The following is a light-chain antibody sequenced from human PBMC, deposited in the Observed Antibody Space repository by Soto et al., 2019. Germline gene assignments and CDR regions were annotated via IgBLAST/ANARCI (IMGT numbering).Light chain of an antibody. Sequence: ETVLAQSPGTLYFSPGERATLSCRASQSVSSNLAWYQQKPGQAPRLLIYGASTRATGIPARFSGSGSGTDFTLTISRLEPEDFAIYYCQQYNNWPPITFGQGTRLEI. CDR2: GAS. CDR3: QQYNNWPPIT. J-gene: IGKJ5*01. CDR1: QSVSSN. V-gene: IGKV3-15*01.